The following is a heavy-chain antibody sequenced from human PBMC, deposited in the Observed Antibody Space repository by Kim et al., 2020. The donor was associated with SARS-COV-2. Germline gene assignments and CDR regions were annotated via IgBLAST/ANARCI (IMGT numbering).Heavy chain of an antibody. D-gene: IGHD3-22*01. CDR2: FDAEDGET. CDR1: GYTLTELS. CDR3: ATLYSRVYYKEYYFDS. J-gene: IGHJ4*02. V-gene: IGHV1-24*01. Sequence: ASVKVSCKVSGYTLTELSMHWVRQAPGKGLEWMGGFDAEDGETIYAQKFQGRVTMTEDTSTDTAYMELSSLRSEDTAVYYCATLYSRVYYKEYYFDSWGQRPLVTVSA.